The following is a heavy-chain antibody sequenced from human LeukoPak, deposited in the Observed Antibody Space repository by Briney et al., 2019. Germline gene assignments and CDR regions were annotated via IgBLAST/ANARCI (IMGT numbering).Heavy chain of an antibody. J-gene: IGHJ4*02. Sequence: KPGGSLRLSCAASGFTFSDYYMNWIRQAPGKGLEWISYISSSSNTIYYADSVKGRFTISRDNAKNSLYLQMNSLRDEDTALYYCVTDTSMGGLFDYWGQGTLVTVSS. D-gene: IGHD5-18*01. CDR2: ISSSSNTI. CDR1: GFTFSDYY. V-gene: IGHV3-11*04. CDR3: VTDTSMGGLFDY.